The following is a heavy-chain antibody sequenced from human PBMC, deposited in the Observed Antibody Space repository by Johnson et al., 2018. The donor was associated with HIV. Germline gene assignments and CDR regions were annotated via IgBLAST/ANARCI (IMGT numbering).Heavy chain of an antibody. CDR2: QSYDGSNK. Sequence: QVQLVESGGGVVQSGRSLRLSCAASGFTFGDSAIHWVRQAPGKGLEWVAVQSYDGSNKYYADSVKGRFTISRDNSKNTLYLQMNSLRAEDTAVYYCARAGAVGFDAFDIWGQGTMVTVSS. J-gene: IGHJ3*02. D-gene: IGHD6-19*01. CDR3: ARAGAVGFDAFDI. CDR1: GFTFGDSA. V-gene: IGHV3-30-3*01.